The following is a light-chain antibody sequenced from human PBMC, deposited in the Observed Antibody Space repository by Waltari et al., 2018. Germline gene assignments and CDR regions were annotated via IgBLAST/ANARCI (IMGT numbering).Light chain of an antibody. Sequence: QSALTQPASVSGAPGQSIIISCTRSSSDVGGNNYFSWYQQHPGTGPKLLIYDVTSRPSGVSDRFAGSKSCNAASLTISGLQTEDEADYYCSANTSNTNGVVFGGGTKLTVL. CDR1: SSDVGGNNY. J-gene: IGLJ2*01. V-gene: IGLV2-14*03. CDR2: DVT. CDR3: SANTSNTNGVV.